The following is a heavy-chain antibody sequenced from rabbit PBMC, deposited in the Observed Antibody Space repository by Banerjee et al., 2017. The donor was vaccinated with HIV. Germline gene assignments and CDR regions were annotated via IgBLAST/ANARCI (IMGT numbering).Heavy chain of an antibody. V-gene: IGHV1S45*01. D-gene: IGHD4-2*01. CDR1: GFSFSSTYY. J-gene: IGHJ4*01. Sequence: QEQLEESGGDLVKPEGSLTLTCTASGFSFSSTYYMCWVRQAPGKGLEWIACIYTGSSGITYYASWAKGRFTISKTSSTTVALQMTSLTAADTATYFCARGSAYAGAGYALWGQGTLVTVS. CDR2: IYTGSSGIT. CDR3: ARGSAYAGAGYAL.